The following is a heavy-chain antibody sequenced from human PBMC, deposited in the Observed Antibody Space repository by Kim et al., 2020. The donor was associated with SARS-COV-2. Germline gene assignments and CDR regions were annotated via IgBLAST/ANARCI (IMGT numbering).Heavy chain of an antibody. CDR1: GGTFSSYA. CDR2: IIPIFSTA. CDR3: AVGVVTAIQLNFDY. J-gene: IGHJ4*02. V-gene: IGHV1-69*13. Sequence: SVKVSCKASGGTFSSYAISWVRQAPGQRLEWMGGIIPIFSTANYAQKFQGRVTITADESTSTAYMELSSLRSEDTAVYYCAVGVVTAIQLNFDYWGQGTLVTVSS. D-gene: IGHD2-21*02.